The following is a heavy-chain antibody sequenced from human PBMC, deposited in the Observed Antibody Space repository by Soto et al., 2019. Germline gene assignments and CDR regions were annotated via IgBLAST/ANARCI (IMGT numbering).Heavy chain of an antibody. D-gene: IGHD3-16*01. V-gene: IGHV1-8*01. CDR3: ARGGGIQMDV. CDR1: GYTFTSYD. Sequence: GASLKVSCKASGYTFTSYDINWVRQATGQGLEWMGRINPNGGNTGYAQKFQGRVTMTRDTSTSTVFMELSSLRSEDTAVYYCARGGGIQMDVWGQGTTVTVSS. CDR2: INPNGGNT. J-gene: IGHJ6*02.